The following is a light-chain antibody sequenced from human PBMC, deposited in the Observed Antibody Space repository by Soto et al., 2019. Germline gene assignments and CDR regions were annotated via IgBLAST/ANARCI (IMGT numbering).Light chain of an antibody. CDR1: SSDVGGYNY. CDR2: DVT. V-gene: IGLV2-14*01. Sequence: QSVLTQPASVSGSPGQSITISCTGTSSDVGGYNYVSWYQQHPGKAPKLVIYDVTNRPSGVSNRFSGSKSGNTASLTISGLQAEDEADYYCSSDTLSSTFYVFGTGTKV. J-gene: IGLJ1*01. CDR3: SSDTLSSTFYV.